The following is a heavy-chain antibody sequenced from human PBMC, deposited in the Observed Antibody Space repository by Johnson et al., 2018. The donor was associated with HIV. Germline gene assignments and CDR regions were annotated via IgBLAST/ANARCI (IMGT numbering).Heavy chain of an antibody. Sequence: VQLVESGGGLVQPGRSVRLSCAASGFTFDDYAMHWVRQAPGKGLEWVSGISWNSGSIGYADSVKGRFTISRDNAKNSLYLQMNSLRGEETAVYYCAKEEPVIQFLEWFPGAFDIWGQGTMVAVSS. D-gene: IGHD3-3*01. CDR1: GFTFDDYA. CDR2: ISWNSGSI. V-gene: IGHV3-9*01. CDR3: AKEEPVIQFLEWFPGAFDI. J-gene: IGHJ3*02.